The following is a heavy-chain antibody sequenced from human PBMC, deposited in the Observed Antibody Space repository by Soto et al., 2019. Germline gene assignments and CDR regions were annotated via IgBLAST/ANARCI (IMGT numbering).Heavy chain of an antibody. J-gene: IGHJ4*02. CDR2: KSFDGSNT. V-gene: IGHV3-30*18. Sequence: GGSLRLSCAASGFNFSLFGMHWVRQVPGKGLEWVAVKSFDGSNTHYADSVNGRFLISRDNFKEILYLQMNSLRPEDTAVYFCAKDYFYDCGGYYGPLDHWGQGT. CDR1: GFNFSLFG. D-gene: IGHD3-22*01. CDR3: AKDYFYDCGGYYGPLDH.